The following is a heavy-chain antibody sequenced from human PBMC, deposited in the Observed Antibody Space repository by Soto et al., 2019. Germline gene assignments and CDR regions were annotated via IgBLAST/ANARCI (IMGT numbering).Heavy chain of an antibody. CDR2: FSLSGTT. CDR3: ARGMTPPGAPAWYYFDS. V-gene: IGHV4-4*07. D-gene: IGHD2-8*02. J-gene: IGHJ4*02. CDR1: GASIAGSSY. Sequence: SETLSLTCSVSGASIAGSSYWSWIRQPAGKGLEWIGRFSLSGTTNYSPSLRSRVTMSADVSKNQFSLRLTSVTAADTALYYCARGMTPPGAPAWYYFDSWSQGTLVTVSS.